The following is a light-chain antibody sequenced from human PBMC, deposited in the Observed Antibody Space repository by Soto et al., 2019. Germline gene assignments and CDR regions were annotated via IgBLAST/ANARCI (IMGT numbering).Light chain of an antibody. Sequence: EIVMTQSPATLPVSPGERATLSCRAGQNIHTNLAWYQQKPGQAPRLLFYGASTGATGLPARFSGSGSGTEFTLTISSLQSEDFAVYYCQQYWKWPITFGQGTRLEI. J-gene: IGKJ5*01. CDR2: GAS. V-gene: IGKV3-15*01. CDR3: QQYWKWPIT. CDR1: QNIHTN.